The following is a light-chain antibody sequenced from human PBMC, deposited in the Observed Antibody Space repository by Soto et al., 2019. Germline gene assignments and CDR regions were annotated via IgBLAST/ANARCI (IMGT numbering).Light chain of an antibody. CDR2: GAS. V-gene: IGKV3-15*01. CDR1: QSVSSN. Sequence: EIVMTQSPATLSVSPGERATLTCRASQSVSSNLAWYQQKPGQAPRLLIYGASTRATGIPARFSGSGSGTEFTLTISSPQSEDFAVYYRQQYNNWPLTFGPGTKVDIK. J-gene: IGKJ3*01. CDR3: QQYNNWPLT.